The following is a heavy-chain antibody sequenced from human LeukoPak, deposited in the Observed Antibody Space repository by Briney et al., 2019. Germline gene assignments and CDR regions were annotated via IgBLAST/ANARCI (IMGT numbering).Heavy chain of an antibody. J-gene: IGHJ5*02. CDR1: GYTFTSYG. D-gene: IGHD1-20*01. Sequence: GASVKVSCKASGYTFTSYGISWVRQAPGQGLEWMGGIIPIFGTANYAQKFQGRVTITADESTSTAYMELSSLRSEDTAVYYCARATRPDNWNDVAGSWGQGTLVTVSS. CDR3: ARATRPDNWNDVAGS. V-gene: IGHV1-69*13. CDR2: IIPIFGTA.